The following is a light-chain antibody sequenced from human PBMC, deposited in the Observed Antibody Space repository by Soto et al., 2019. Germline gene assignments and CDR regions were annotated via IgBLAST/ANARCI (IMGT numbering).Light chain of an antibody. Sequence: EIVLTQSPATLSLSPGEGATLSCRASQSVSSTFLAWYQHKPGRPPRLLIYGASSRATDIPDRFSGGGSGTDFTLTIIRLDPEDFAVYYCQQYGSSPWTFGQGTKVENK. J-gene: IGKJ1*01. CDR1: QSVSSTF. CDR3: QQYGSSPWT. V-gene: IGKV3-20*01. CDR2: GAS.